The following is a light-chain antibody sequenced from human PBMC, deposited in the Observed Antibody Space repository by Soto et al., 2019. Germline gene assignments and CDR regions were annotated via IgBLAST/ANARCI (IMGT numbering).Light chain of an antibody. V-gene: IGKV1-5*03. CDR3: QQYDRFPYS. CDR2: KAS. CDR1: QSLSYW. J-gene: IGKJ2*03. Sequence: DIQMTQSPSTLSASVGDTVTITCRASQSLSYWLAWYQQKPGQAPKLLIHKASTLESGAPSRFSGSGSGTEFTLTISSLQPDDFAPFYCQQYDRFPYSFGQGTKLEIK.